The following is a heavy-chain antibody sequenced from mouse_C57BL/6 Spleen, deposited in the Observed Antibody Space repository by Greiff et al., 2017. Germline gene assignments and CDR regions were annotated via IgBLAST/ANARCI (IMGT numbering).Heavy chain of an antibody. CDR1: GYSITSGYY. D-gene: IGHD1-1*01. CDR3: ARPDYGSSFDY. Sequence: EVKLEESGPGLVKPSQSLSLTCSVTGYSITSGYYWNWIRQFPGNKLEWMGYISYDGSNNYNPSLKNRISITRDTSKNQFFLKLNSVTTEDTATYYCARPDYGSSFDYWGQGTTLTVSS. V-gene: IGHV3-6*01. CDR2: ISYDGSN. J-gene: IGHJ2*01.